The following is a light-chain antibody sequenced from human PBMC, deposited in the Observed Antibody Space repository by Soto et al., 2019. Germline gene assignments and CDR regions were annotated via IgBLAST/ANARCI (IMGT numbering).Light chain of an antibody. CDR1: QGVSTN. J-gene: IGKJ1*01. CDR2: GAS. V-gene: IGKV3-15*01. Sequence: EIVMTQSPATLSVSPGGRATLSCRASQGVSTNLAWYQQKPGQAPRLLIYGASTRATGIPARFSGSGSATDFTLTISSLQSEDFAVYYCQQYDNWPPWTFGQGTKVEIK. CDR3: QQYDNWPPWT.